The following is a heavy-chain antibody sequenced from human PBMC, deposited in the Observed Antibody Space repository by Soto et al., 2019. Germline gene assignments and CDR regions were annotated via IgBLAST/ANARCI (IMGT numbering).Heavy chain of an antibody. CDR1: GGTFSSYA. V-gene: IGHV1-69*13. CDR2: IIPIFGTA. D-gene: IGHD2-8*01. CDR3: AKNGQPPYYYYGMDV. J-gene: IGHJ6*02. Sequence: ASVKVSCKASGGTFSSYAISWVRQAPGQGLEWMGGIIPIFGTANYAQKFQGRVTITADESTSTAYMELSSLRSDDRAVYYCAKNGQPPYYYYGMDVWGQGTTVTV.